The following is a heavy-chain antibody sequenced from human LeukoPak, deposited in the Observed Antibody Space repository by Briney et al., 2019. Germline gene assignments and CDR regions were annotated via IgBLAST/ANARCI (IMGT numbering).Heavy chain of an antibody. V-gene: IGHV4-39*07. CDR2: IYYSGST. CDR3: ARIGSGSFMTFDS. J-gene: IGHJ4*02. Sequence: SETLSLTCTVSSGSISRSSHYWGWIRQPPGKGLEWIGNIYYSGSTYHNPSLKSRVTISVDTSKSQFSLKLTSVTAADTAVYFCARIGSGSFMTFDSWGQGTLVTVSS. CDR1: SGSISRSSHY. D-gene: IGHD3-10*01.